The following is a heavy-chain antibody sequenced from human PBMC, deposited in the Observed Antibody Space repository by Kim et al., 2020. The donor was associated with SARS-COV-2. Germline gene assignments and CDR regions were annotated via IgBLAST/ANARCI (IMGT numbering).Heavy chain of an antibody. D-gene: IGHD1-26*01. J-gene: IGHJ4*02. Sequence: YADSVKGRFTISRDNAKNTLYLQMNSLRAEDTAVYYCARWRPGGVGSFDYWGQGTLVTVSS. CDR3: ARWRPGGVGSFDY. V-gene: IGHV3-74*01.